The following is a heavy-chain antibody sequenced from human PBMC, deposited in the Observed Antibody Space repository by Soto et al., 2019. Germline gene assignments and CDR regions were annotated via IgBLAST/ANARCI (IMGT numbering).Heavy chain of an antibody. V-gene: IGHV1-69*02. J-gene: IGHJ4*02. CDR2: IIPVLDRT. Sequence: QVQLVQSGADVGKPGSSVKVSCKTSGGTFNTDTLVWVRQAPGHGLEWMGRIIPVLDRTDYAQNFQGRVTITADTSRTTAYMELNNLRSDDTAFYYCATHAGTTVISLDNWGQGTLVTVSS. D-gene: IGHD4-17*01. CDR3: ATHAGTTVISLDN. CDR1: GGTFNTDT.